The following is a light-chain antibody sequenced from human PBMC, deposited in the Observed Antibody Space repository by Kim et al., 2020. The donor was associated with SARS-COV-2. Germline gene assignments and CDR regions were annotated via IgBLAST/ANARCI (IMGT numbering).Light chain of an antibody. Sequence: RVTISGTVSISNIGSVYDVHWYQQLPGTAPKRLLYGNSNRPSGVPDRFSGSKSGTSASLAITGLQAEDEADYYCQSYDSSLSGVVFGGGTQLTVL. CDR2: GNS. CDR3: QSYDSSLSGVV. V-gene: IGLV1-40*01. CDR1: ISNIGSVYD. J-gene: IGLJ2*01.